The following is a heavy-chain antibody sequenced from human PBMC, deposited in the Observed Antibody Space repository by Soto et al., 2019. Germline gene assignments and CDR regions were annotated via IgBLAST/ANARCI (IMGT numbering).Heavy chain of an antibody. CDR2: IYQSGTT. D-gene: IGHD3-22*01. Sequence: SETLSLTCAVSGGSISSGGYSWGWIRQPPGKGLEWIGYIYQSGTTFYNPSLKSRVTMSIDTSKNHFSLQLNAVAAADTALYYCTRVHLRSYSLHNWGQGTLVTVSS. V-gene: IGHV4-30-2*01. CDR1: GGSISSGGYS. J-gene: IGHJ1*01. CDR3: TRVHLRSYSLHN.